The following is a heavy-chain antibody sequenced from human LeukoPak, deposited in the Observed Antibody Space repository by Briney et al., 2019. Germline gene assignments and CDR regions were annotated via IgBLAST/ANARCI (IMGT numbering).Heavy chain of an antibody. V-gene: IGHV4-34*01. CDR3: ARGYYYDSSGYKRFDY. CDR2: INHSGST. J-gene: IGHJ4*02. D-gene: IGHD3-22*01. CDR1: GGSFSGYY. Sequence: SETLSLTCAVYGGSFSGYYWSWIRQPPGKGLGWIGEINHSGSTNYNPSLKSRVTISVDTSKNQFSLKLSSVTAADTAVYYCARGYYYDSSGYKRFDYWGQGTLVTVSS.